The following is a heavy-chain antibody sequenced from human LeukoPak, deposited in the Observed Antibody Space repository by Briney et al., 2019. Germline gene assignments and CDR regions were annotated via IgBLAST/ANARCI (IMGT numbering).Heavy chain of an antibody. CDR1: GFTFSSYW. V-gene: IGHV3-7*01. CDR2: IKQDGSEK. Sequence: GGSLTLSCAASGFTFSSYWMSWVRQAPGKGLEWVANIKQDGSEKYYVASVKGRFTISRDNAKNSLYLQMSSLRAEDTAVYYCARGDDFWGSPADYWGQGTLVTVS. D-gene: IGHD3-3*01. CDR3: ARGDDFWGSPADY. J-gene: IGHJ4*02.